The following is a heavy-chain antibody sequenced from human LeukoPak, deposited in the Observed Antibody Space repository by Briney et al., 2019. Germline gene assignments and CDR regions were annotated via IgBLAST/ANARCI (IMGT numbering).Heavy chain of an antibody. CDR3: ARATPWWNYYGLLNWFDP. D-gene: IGHD3-10*01. CDR1: GYTFTSYD. J-gene: IGHJ5*02. CDR2: MNPNSGNT. Sequence: ASVKVSCKASGYTFTSYDINWVRQATGQGLEWMGWMNPNSGNTGYAQKFQGRVTITRNTSISTAYMELSSLRSEDTAVYYCARATPWWNYYGLLNWFDPWGQGTLVTVSS. V-gene: IGHV1-8*03.